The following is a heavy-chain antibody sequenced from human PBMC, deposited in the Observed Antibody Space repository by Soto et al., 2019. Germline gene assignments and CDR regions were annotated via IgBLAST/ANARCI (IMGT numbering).Heavy chain of an antibody. J-gene: IGHJ4*02. CDR2: VHPGNSDI. CDR1: GYSFNSYW. CDR3: EALTGATFH. D-gene: IGHD1-20*01. Sequence: PGESLKISCKASGYSFNSYWIGWVRQMPGKGLEWMGIVHPGNSDIRYSPSFQGQVTVSVDRSISTAYLQWSSLKASDTAMYYCEALTGATFHCGQRTLVTVSS. V-gene: IGHV5-51*01.